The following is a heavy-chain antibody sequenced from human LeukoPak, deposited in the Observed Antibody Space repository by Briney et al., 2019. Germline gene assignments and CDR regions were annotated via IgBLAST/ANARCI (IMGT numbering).Heavy chain of an antibody. CDR1: GGSISRSGYS. CDR3: ARGGDSSGYEGRFDP. CDR2: NYYTGST. J-gene: IGHJ5*02. Sequence: PSETLSLTCAVSGGSISRSGYSWSWIRQPPGKGLDWIAYNYYTGSTYYNPSLKSRVTISLDTSKNQFSLKLTSVTAADTAVYYCARGGDSSGYEGRFDPWGQGTLVTVSS. D-gene: IGHD3-22*01. V-gene: IGHV4-30-4*07.